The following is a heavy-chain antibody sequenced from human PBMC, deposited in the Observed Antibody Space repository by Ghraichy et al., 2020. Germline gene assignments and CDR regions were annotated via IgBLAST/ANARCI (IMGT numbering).Heavy chain of an antibody. CDR2: IHQSGTT. J-gene: IGHJ6*02. V-gene: IGHV4-38-2*02. CDR1: GYSVSSEFY. CDR3: ARDAFGMDV. Sequence: SETLSLTCAVSGYSVSSEFYWAWIRQSPGKGLGWIATIHQSGTTHYNPSLKSRVSISMDTSKNYFSLRLSSVTAADTAVYYCARDAFGMDVWGQGTTVTVSS.